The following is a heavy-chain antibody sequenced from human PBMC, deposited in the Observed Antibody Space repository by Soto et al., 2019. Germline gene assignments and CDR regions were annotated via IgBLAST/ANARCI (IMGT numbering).Heavy chain of an antibody. CDR2: ISGSGGST. Sequence: GGSLRLSCAASGFTFSSYAMSWVRQAPGKGLEWVSAISGSGGSTYYADSVKGRFTISRDNSKNTLYLQMNSLRAEDTAVYYCAKDLLLWFGETRIYFDYWGQGTLVTVSS. J-gene: IGHJ4*02. CDR3: AKDLLLWFGETRIYFDY. V-gene: IGHV3-23*01. CDR1: GFTFSSYA. D-gene: IGHD3-10*01.